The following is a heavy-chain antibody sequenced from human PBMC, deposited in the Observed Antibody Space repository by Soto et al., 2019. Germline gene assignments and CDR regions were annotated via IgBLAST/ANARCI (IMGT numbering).Heavy chain of an antibody. Sequence: ASVKVSCKASGYMFTGHYIHWVRQAPEQGPEWMGEIGPESGATRYAQRFQGRVTMTRDMSITTVYMELNTLSPDDTAVYYCGRGRSGQIVVFYWGQGTPVTVSS. V-gene: IGHV1-2*02. CDR1: GYMFTGHY. CDR3: GRGRSGQIVVFY. D-gene: IGHD1-26*01. J-gene: IGHJ4*02. CDR2: IGPESGAT.